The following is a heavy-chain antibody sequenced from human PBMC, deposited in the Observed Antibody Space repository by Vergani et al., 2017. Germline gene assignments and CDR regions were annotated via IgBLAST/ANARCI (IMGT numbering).Heavy chain of an antibody. D-gene: IGHD2-8*01. J-gene: IGHJ6*02. V-gene: IGHV3-21*06. CDR3: ARYCTSGRYPVDYGMDV. CDR2: IGSIGPYK. CDR1: GFTSSALS. Sequence: VQLVESGGGLVKPGGTLRLSCEASGFTSSALSMSWVREAPGKGLECVAFIGSIGPYKNDADSVKGRFMISRDNTNTSLFLQLRSLRAEDASVYYCARYCTSGRYPVDYGMDVWGQGATVTVAS.